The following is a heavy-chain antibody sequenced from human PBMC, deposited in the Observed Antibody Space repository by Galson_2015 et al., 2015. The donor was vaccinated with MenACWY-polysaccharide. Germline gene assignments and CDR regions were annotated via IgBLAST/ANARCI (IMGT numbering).Heavy chain of an antibody. D-gene: IGHD5-12*01. CDR2: IYPGDSDT. CDR3: ARRDLSYEYFDL. J-gene: IGHJ2*01. CDR1: GYSFPHYW. Sequence: QSGAEVTKPGESLTISCKASGYSFPHYWIGWVRQMPGKGLEWMGIIYPGDSDTRYSPSFQGQVTISADKSISTASLQWSSLKASDGAMYYCARRDLSYEYFDLWGRGTLVTVSS. V-gene: IGHV5-51*03.